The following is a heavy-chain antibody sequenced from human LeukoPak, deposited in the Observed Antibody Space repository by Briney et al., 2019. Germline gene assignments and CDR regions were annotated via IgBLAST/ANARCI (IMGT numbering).Heavy chain of an antibody. CDR2: ISSSSSYI. D-gene: IGHD6-19*01. V-gene: IGHV3-21*01. Sequence: PGGSLRLSRAASGFTISDHYMDWVRQAPGKGLEWVSSISSSSSYIYYADSVKGRFTISRDNAKNSLYLQMNSLRAEDTAVYYCASIAVAGGIDYWGQGTLVTVSS. CDR1: GFTISDHY. CDR3: ASIAVAGGIDY. J-gene: IGHJ4*02.